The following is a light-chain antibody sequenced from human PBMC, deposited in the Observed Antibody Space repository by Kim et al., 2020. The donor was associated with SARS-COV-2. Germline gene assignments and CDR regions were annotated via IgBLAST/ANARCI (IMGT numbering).Light chain of an antibody. V-gene: IGLV1-40*01. CDR3: QSFDNSLSSWV. J-gene: IGLJ3*02. Sequence: QSVLTQPPSVSAAPGQTVTILCTGSFSNIGAGFDVHWYQEVPLTAPKLLIHADVNRPTGVPDRISGSKSGTSASLSISGLQAEDEADYYCQSFDNSLSSWVFGGGTQLTVL. CDR2: ADV. CDR1: FSNIGAGFD.